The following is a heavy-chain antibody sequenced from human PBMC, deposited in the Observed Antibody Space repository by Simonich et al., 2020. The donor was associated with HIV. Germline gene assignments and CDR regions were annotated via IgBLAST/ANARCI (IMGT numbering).Heavy chain of an antibody. J-gene: IGHJ4*02. D-gene: IGHD2-2*01. V-gene: IGHV4-34*01. Sequence: YYLGGSPQTPYKGTSCIGKHNHSDSTNHHPSRKSRLTISVDTSKNQFTLKLSSVTAADTAVYYCAVGFYQRLYYFDYWGQGTLVTVSS. CDR3: AVGFYQRLYYFDY. CDR2: HNHSDST. CDR1: YY.